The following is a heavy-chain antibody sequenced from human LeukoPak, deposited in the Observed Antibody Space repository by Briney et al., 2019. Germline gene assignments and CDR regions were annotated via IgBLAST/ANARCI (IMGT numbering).Heavy chain of an antibody. CDR3: ASLTTVTNRGYYGMDV. Sequence: SETLSLTCAVYGGSFSGYYWSWIRRPPGKGLEWIGEINHSGSTNYNPSLKSRVTISVDTSKNQFSLKLSSVTAADTAVYYCASLTTVTNRGYYGMDVWGQGTTVTVSS. J-gene: IGHJ6*02. D-gene: IGHD4-17*01. V-gene: IGHV4-34*01. CDR1: GGSFSGYY. CDR2: INHSGST.